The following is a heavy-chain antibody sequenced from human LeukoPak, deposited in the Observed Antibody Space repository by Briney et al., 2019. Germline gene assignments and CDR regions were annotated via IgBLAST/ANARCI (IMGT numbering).Heavy chain of an antibody. CDR1: GYTFTGYY. D-gene: IGHD5-24*01. J-gene: IGHJ5*02. CDR3: AADRSRMATQTEDNWFDP. Sequence: ASVKVSCKASGYTFTGYYMHWVRQAPGQGLEWIGWIVVGSGNTNYAQKFQERVTITRDMSTSTAYMELSSLRSEDTAVYYCAADRSRMATQTEDNWFDPWGQGTLVTVSS. V-gene: IGHV1-58*02. CDR2: IVVGSGNT.